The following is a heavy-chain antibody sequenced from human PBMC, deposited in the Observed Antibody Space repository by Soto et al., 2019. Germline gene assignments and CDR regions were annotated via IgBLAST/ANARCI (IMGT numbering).Heavy chain of an antibody. CDR1: GGSISSGGYS. V-gene: IGHV4-30-2*03. D-gene: IGHD2-21*02. Sequence: PSETLSLTCAVSGGSISSGGYSWSWIRQPPGKGLEWIGCIYHSGSTYYNPSLKSRVTISVDTSKNQFSLKLSSVTAADTAVYYCARVVVTASYYYYGMDVWGQGTTVTVSS. CDR3: ARVVVTASYYYYGMDV. J-gene: IGHJ6*02. CDR2: IYHSGST.